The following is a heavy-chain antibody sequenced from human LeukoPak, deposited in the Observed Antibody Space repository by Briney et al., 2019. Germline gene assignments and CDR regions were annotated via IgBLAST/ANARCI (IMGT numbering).Heavy chain of an antibody. CDR1: GYTFTSYG. D-gene: IGHD2-2*01. CDR3: ARVRSPPIVVVPAAIIDY. CDR2: ISAYNGNT. V-gene: IGHV1-18*01. Sequence: VASVKVSCKASGYTFTSYGISWVRQAPGQGLEWMGWISAYNGNTNYAQKLQGRVTMTTDTSTRTAYMELRSLRSDDTAVYYCARVRSPPIVVVPAAIIDYWGQGTLVTVSS. J-gene: IGHJ4*02.